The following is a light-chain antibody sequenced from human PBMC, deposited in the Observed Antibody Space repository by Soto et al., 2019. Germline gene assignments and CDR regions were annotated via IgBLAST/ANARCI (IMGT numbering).Light chain of an antibody. Sequence: TQSPSILSASLGDRVTITCRASQSSSSWLAWYQQKPGQAPRLLISGASGRATGIPDRFSASGSGTDFTLTISRLEPEDSAVFYCHLYGASPPTFGQGTKVDIK. CDR1: QSSSSW. CDR3: HLYGASPPT. V-gene: IGKV3-20*01. J-gene: IGKJ1*01. CDR2: GAS.